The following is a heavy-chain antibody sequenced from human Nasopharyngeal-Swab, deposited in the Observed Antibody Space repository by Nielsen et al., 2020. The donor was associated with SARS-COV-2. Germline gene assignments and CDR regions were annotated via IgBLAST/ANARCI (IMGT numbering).Heavy chain of an antibody. J-gene: IGHJ4*02. Sequence: GESLKISCAASGFTFDDYGMSWVRQAPGKGLEWVSGINWNGGSTGYADSVKGRFTISRDNAKNSLYLQMNSLRAEVTALYHCAIDINYYDSSGLDYWGQGTLVNVSS. V-gene: IGHV3-20*01. CDR1: GFTFDDYG. D-gene: IGHD3-22*01. CDR3: AIDINYYDSSGLDY. CDR2: INWNGGST.